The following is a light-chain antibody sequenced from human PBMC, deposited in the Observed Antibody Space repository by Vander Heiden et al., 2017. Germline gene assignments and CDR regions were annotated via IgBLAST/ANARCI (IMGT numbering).Light chain of an antibody. CDR1: QSISNW. J-gene: IGKJ1*01. Sequence: DIQMTQSPSTLSASVGDRVTFTCRASQSISNWLAWYQHKPGKAPKVLIYKASNLESGVPSRFSGSGYGTEFTLTISSLQPDDFAPYYCQQYNNYSQWTFGQGTKVEVK. CDR2: KAS. V-gene: IGKV1-5*03. CDR3: QQYNNYSQWT.